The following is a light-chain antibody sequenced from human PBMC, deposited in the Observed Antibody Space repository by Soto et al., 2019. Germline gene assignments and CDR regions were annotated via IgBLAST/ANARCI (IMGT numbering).Light chain of an antibody. J-gene: IGLJ1*01. V-gene: IGLV1-51*01. CDR2: DDN. CDR3: GSWDSSLSAYV. CDR1: SSNIGGNS. Sequence: QSVLTQPPSVSAAPVQKVTISCSGSSSNIGGNSVSWYQQLPGTARKLLIYDDNKRPSGIPDRFSGSKSGTSATLGITGFQTGDEADYYCGSWDSSLSAYVFGTGTKVTVL.